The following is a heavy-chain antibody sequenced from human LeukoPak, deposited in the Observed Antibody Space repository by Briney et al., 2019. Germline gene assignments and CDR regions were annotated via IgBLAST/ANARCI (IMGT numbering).Heavy chain of an antibody. CDR3: AKDQVGAILWFDN. J-gene: IGHJ4*02. Sequence: GGSLRLSCAASGFTFSTYGMSWVRQAPGKGLDWVSAISGSGGKTYYADSVKGRFTISRDNSKNTLYLQMNSLRAEDTAVYYCAKDQVGAILWFDNWGQGTLVTVSS. CDR2: ISGSGGKT. D-gene: IGHD1-26*01. CDR1: GFTFSTYG. V-gene: IGHV3-23*01.